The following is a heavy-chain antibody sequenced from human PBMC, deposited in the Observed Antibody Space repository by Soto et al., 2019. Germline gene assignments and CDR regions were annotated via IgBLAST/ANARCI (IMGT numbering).Heavy chain of an antibody. CDR3: ATVGNCTNGVCSAGIWFDP. CDR1: GFTFSSYG. J-gene: IGHJ5*02. CDR2: ISYDGSNK. Sequence: GGSLRLSCAASGFTFSSYGMHWVRQAPGKGLEWVAVISYDGSNKYYADSVKGRFTISRDNSKNTLYLQMNSLRSEDTAVYYCATVGNCTNGVCSAGIWFDPWGQGTLVTVSS. V-gene: IGHV3-30*03. D-gene: IGHD2-8*01.